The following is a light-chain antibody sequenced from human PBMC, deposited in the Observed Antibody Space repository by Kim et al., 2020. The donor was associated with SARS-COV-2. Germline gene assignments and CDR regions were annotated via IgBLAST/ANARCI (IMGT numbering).Light chain of an antibody. Sequence: VSVSPGQTASITCSGNKLGDKYACWYQQKPGQSPVLVIYQDTKRPSGIPERFSGSNSGNTATLTISGTQAMDEADYYCQAWDSSTVFGTGTKVTVL. CDR1: KLGDKY. CDR3: QAWDSSTV. V-gene: IGLV3-1*01. CDR2: QDT. J-gene: IGLJ1*01.